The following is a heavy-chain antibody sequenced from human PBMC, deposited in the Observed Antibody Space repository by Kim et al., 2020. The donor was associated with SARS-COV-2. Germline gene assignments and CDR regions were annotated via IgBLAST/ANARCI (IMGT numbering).Heavy chain of an antibody. CDR3: ARHPSITMIVIAWYFDR. J-gene: IGHJ2*01. D-gene: IGHD3-22*01. Sequence: SETLSLTCTVSGGSISSSSYYWGWIRQPPGKGLEWIGSIYYSGSTYYNPSLKSRVTISVDTSKNQFSLKLSSLTAADTAVYYCARHPSITMIVIAWYFDRWGRGTLVTVSS. CDR1: GGSISSSSYY. CDR2: IYYSGST. V-gene: IGHV4-39*01.